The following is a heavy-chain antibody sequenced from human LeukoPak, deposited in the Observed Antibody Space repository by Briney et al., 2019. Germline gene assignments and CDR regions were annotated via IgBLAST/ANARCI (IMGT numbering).Heavy chain of an antibody. CDR1: GYSFTSYW. D-gene: IGHD3-9*01. V-gene: IGHV5-51*01. CDR3: ARQYYDILAGYYELYYFEY. J-gene: IGHJ4*02. CDR2: IFYCCCDT. Sequence: GEFLKISCKGSGYSFTSYWNGWVRQMPGEGVEWRVRIFYCCCDTRYSPSFKGRVTISADKSNSTASLQLSSLKAADTAMYYCARQYYDILAGYYELYYFEYWGQGKRVTVSS.